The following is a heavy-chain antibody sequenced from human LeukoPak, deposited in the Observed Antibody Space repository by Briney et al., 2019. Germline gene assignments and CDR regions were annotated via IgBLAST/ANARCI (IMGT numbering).Heavy chain of an antibody. CDR2: ISSSGSTI. D-gene: IGHD3-10*01. Sequence: PGGSLRLSCAASGFTFSDYYMSWIRQAPGKGLEWVSYISSSGSTIYYADSVKGRFTISRDNAKNSLDLQMNSLRAEDTAVYYCARVPTSTSSGRGVGFNGMDVWGQGTTVTVSS. CDR3: ARVPTSTSSGRGVGFNGMDV. J-gene: IGHJ6*02. V-gene: IGHV3-11*01. CDR1: GFTFSDYY.